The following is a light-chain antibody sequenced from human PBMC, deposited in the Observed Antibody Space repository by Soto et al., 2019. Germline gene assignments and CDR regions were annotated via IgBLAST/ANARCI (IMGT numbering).Light chain of an antibody. V-gene: IGKV1-17*03. CDR2: DAS. CDR1: QGISHY. Sequence: DIQMTQSPSAMSASVGDRVTITCRASQGISHYLTWFQQKPGKVPKRLIYDASSLQSGVPSRFSGNGSGTEFSLTIISLQPEDSATYYCLQHNNYPWTFGHGTRVEIK. J-gene: IGKJ1*01. CDR3: LQHNNYPWT.